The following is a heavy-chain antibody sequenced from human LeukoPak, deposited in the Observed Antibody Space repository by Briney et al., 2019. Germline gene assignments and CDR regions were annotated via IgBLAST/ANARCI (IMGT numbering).Heavy chain of an antibody. CDR2: IYSGGST. J-gene: IGHJ6*04. CDR1: GFTVSSNY. D-gene: IGHD4-17*01. CDR3: ARDRHGDYSPDYYYYGMDV. Sequence: PGGSLRLSCAASGFTVSSNYMSWVRQAPGKGLEWVSVIYSGGSTYYADSVKGRFTISRDNSKNTLYLQMSSLRAEDTAVYYCARDRHGDYSPDYYYYGMDVWGKGTTVTVSS. V-gene: IGHV3-53*01.